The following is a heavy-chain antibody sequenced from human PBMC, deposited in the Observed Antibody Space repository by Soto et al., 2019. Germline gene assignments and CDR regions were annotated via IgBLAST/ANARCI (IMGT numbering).Heavy chain of an antibody. V-gene: IGHV3-33*01. CDR1: GFTFSSYG. CDR2: IWYDGSKK. Sequence: QVQLVESGGGVVQPGRSLRLSCAASGFTFSSYGMHWVRQAPGKGLEWVAVIWYDGSKKYYADSVKGRFTISRDNSKKPLYLHMRILRAEATAVYYCARGGRYAMDYSYYYGMAVWGRVSTVTV. D-gene: IGHD5-18*01. J-gene: IGHJ6*02. CDR3: ARGGRYAMDYSYYYGMAV.